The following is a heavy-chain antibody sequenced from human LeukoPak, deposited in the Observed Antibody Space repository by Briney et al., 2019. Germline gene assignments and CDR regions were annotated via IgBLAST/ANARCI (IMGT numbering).Heavy chain of an antibody. CDR3: ARETPGAGHLDY. V-gene: IGHV4-59*01. CDR2: IYYSGGT. CDR1: GCSINYYY. J-gene: IGHJ4*02. D-gene: IGHD7-27*01. Sequence: SETLSLTCTVSGCSINYYYWMWIRQPPGKGLEWIGYIYYSGGTHYNPALKSRVTMLVDTSKNQFSLKLTAVTAADTAVYYCARETPGAGHLDYWGQGSLVTVSS.